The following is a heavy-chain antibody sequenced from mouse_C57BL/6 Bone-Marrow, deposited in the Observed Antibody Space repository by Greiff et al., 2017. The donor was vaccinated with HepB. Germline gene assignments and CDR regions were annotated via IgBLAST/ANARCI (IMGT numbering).Heavy chain of an antibody. Sequence: VHVKQSGPVLVKPGASVKMSCKASGYTFTDYYMNWVKQSHGKSLEWIGVINPYNGGTSYNQKFKGKATLTVDKSSSTAYMELNSLTSEDSAVYYCTQTALAYWGQGTLVTVSA. V-gene: IGHV1-19*01. CDR3: TQTALAY. CDR2: INPYNGGT. CDR1: GYTFTDYY. D-gene: IGHD3-2*01. J-gene: IGHJ3*01.